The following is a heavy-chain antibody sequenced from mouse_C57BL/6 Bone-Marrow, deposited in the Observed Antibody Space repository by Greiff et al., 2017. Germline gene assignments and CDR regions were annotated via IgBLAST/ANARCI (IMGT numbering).Heavy chain of an antibody. V-gene: IGHV2-2*01. Sequence: QVQLKESGPGLVQPSQSLSITCTVSGFSLTSYGVHWVRQSPGKGLEWLGVIWSGGSTDYNAAFISRLSISKDNSKSQVFFKMNSLQADDTAIYYCARDDYYGYYYAMDYWGQGTSVTVSS. CDR1: GFSLTSYG. CDR2: IWSGGST. D-gene: IGHD1-2*01. J-gene: IGHJ4*01. CDR3: ARDDYYGYYYAMDY.